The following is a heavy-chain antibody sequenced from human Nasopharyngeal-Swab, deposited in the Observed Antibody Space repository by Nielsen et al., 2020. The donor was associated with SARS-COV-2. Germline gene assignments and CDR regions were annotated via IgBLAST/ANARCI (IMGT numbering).Heavy chain of an antibody. V-gene: IGHV3-33*01. J-gene: IGHJ4*02. CDR3: ARDYYDSSGYYYFDY. CDR2: KWYDGSNK. Sequence: GEPLNTSCAASGFPFSSYGMHWVRQAPGKGREWVAVKWYDGSNKYYADSVKGRFTISRDNSKNTLYLQMNSLRAEDTAVYYCARDYYDSSGYYYFDYWGQGTLVTVSS. D-gene: IGHD3-22*01. CDR1: GFPFSSYG.